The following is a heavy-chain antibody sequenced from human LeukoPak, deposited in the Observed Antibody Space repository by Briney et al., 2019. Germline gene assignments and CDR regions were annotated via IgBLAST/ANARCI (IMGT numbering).Heavy chain of an antibody. CDR3: ARGTGFSGSYYFDP. D-gene: IGHD1-26*01. V-gene: IGHV1-8*02. CDR2: MNPNSGNT. J-gene: IGHJ5*02. Sequence: ASVKASCKASGYTFSTYGITWVRQAPGQGLEWMGWMNPNSGNTGYAQKFQGRVTMTRNTSISTAYMELSSLRSEDTAVYYCARGTGFSGSYYFDPWGQGTLVTVSS. CDR1: GYTFSTYG.